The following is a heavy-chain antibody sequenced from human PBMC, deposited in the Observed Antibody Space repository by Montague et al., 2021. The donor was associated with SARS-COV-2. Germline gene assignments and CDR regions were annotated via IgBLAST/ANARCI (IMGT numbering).Heavy chain of an antibody. CDR1: GDXVADDNVS. CDR3: ARGDGLGPYTRYAFDI. Sequence: CAISGDXVADDNVSWNWIRQSPSRGLEWLGRTYYRPRWFDHYEVXMKGRISIKADTSKNQFSLQLDSVTPEDTAVYYCARGDGLGPYTRYAFDIWGQGTLVTVSS. D-gene: IGHD3-16*01. J-gene: IGHJ3*02. V-gene: IGHV6-1*01. CDR2: TYYRPRWFD.